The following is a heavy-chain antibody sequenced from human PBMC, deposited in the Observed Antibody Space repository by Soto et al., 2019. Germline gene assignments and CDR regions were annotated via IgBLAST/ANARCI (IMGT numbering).Heavy chain of an antibody. CDR1: RLIFSSYA. CDR2: IWSDGSRG. Sequence: QVQLVESGGGVVQPGTSLRLSCAAPRLIFSSYAMHWVRQAPGKGLEWVALIWSDGSRGFYADSVKGRFTISRDNSENILYLQMNLLRGEDTAVYYCAGEPKGGAYDMDVWGQGTTVTVSS. J-gene: IGHJ6*02. D-gene: IGHD3-16*01. V-gene: IGHV3-33*01. CDR3: AGEPKGGAYDMDV.